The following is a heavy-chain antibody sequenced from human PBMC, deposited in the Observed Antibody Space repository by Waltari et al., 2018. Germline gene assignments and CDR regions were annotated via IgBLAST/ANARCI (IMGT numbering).Heavy chain of an antibody. CDR2: IHHSGNT. CDR3: ARPVNRPYDAFDL. J-gene: IGHJ3*01. V-gene: IGHV4-38-2*01. CDR1: GYSLGSGYY. Sequence: QVHLQESGPGPVNPSETLCLTSAVSGYSLGSGYYWGWIRQPPGKGLEWIGSIHHSGNTYYNPSLKSRVTISVDTSKNQFSLELSSVTAADTAMYYCARPVNRPYDAFDLWGQGTMITVSS.